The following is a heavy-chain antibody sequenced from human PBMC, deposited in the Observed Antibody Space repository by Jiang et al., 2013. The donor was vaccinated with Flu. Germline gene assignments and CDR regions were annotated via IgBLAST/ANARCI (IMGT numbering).Heavy chain of an antibody. CDR2: IIPIFGTA. J-gene: IGHJ3*02. V-gene: IGHV1-69*05. CDR3: ARDKVDVFRLPSDAFDI. CDR1: GGTFSSYA. Sequence: KKPGSSVKVSCKASGGTFSSYAISWVRQAPGQGLEWMGGIIPIFGTANYAQKLQGRVTMTTDTSTSTAYMELRSLRSDDTAVYYCARDKVDVFRLPSDAFDIWGQGTMVTVSS. D-gene: IGHD2-2*01.